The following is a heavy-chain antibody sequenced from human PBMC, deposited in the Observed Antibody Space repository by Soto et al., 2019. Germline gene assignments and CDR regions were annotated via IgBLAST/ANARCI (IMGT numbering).Heavy chain of an antibody. V-gene: IGHV3-30-3*01. CDR2: ISYDGSNK. D-gene: IGHD3-10*01. J-gene: IGHJ6*02. CDR3: ARSGARGYGSGSYYSPYYYYGMDV. CDR1: GFTFSSYA. Sequence: GGSLRLSCAASGFTFSSYAMHWVRQAPGKGLEWVAVISYDGSNKYYADSVKGRFTISRDNSKNTLYLQMNSLRAEDTAVYYCARSGARGYGSGSYYSPYYYYGMDVWGQGTTVTVSS.